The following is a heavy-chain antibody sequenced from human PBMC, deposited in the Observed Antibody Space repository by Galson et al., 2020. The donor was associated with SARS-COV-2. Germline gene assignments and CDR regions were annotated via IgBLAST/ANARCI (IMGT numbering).Heavy chain of an antibody. CDR3: VRLTDGYDRHWGTYYYYGMDV. Sequence: GESLKISCAASGFTFSTYSMKWVRQPPGKGLEWLSYISTTSTIYYADSVKGRFTISRDNAKSSLYLQMNSLRADDTAVYFCVRLTDGYDRHWGTYYYYGMDVWGQGTTVTVSS. CDR2: ISTTSTI. J-gene: IGHJ6*02. CDR1: GFTFSTYS. V-gene: IGHV3-48*04. D-gene: IGHD5-12*01.